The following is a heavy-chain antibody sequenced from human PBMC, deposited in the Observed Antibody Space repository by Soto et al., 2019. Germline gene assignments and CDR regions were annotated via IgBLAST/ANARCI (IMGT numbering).Heavy chain of an antibody. CDR2: ISYDGSNK. J-gene: IGHJ6*02. Sequence: PGGSLRLSCAASGFTFSSYAMHWVRQAPGKGLEWVAVISYDGSNKYYADSVKSRFTISRDNSKNTLYLQMNCLRAEDTAVYYCARDYTSSWYGSYYYYYDMDVWGQGTTVTVAS. CDR3: ARDYTSSWYGSYYYYYDMDV. D-gene: IGHD6-13*01. CDR1: GFTFSSYA. V-gene: IGHV3-30-3*01.